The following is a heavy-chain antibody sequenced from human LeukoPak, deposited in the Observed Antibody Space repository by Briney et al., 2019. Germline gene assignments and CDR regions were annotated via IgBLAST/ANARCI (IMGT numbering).Heavy chain of an antibody. J-gene: IGHJ6*02. CDR3: ARDPHLRAGYSSGWYPYYYYGMDV. Sequence: ASVKVSCKASGYTFTSYYMHWVRQAPGQGLEWMGIINPSGGSTSYAQKFQGRVTMTRDTSTSTVYMELSSLRSEDTAVYYCARDPHLRAGYSSGWYPYYYYGMDVWGQGTTVTVPS. D-gene: IGHD6-19*01. V-gene: IGHV1-46*01. CDR1: GYTFTSYY. CDR2: INPSGGST.